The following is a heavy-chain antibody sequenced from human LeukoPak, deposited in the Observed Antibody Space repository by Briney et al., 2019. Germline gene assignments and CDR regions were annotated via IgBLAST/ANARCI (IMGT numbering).Heavy chain of an antibody. J-gene: IGHJ4*02. Sequence: SETLSLTCTVSGGSISSYYWSWIRQPPGKGLEWIGYIYYSGSTNYNPSLKSRVTISVDTSKNQFSLKLSSVTAADTAVYYCARFSATEGSFDYWGQGTLVTVSS. CDR3: ARFSATEGSFDY. D-gene: IGHD6-25*01. CDR2: IYYSGST. V-gene: IGHV4-59*01. CDR1: GGSISSYY.